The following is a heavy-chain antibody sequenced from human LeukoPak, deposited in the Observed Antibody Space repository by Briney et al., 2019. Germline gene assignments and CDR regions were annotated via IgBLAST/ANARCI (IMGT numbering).Heavy chain of an antibody. CDR1: GFPFNSYA. D-gene: IGHD2-21*01. J-gene: IGHJ4*02. Sequence: GGSLILHCAASGFPFNSYALRWVRPAPGEELEWVSSFSFSGGDTHYADSVKGRFSISRDNSKNTLYVQMNSMGAADTAVYYCAKGAAGTLVGHYFDSWGQGTLVTVSS. CDR3: AKGAAGTLVGHYFDS. V-gene: IGHV3-23*01. CDR2: FSFSGGDT.